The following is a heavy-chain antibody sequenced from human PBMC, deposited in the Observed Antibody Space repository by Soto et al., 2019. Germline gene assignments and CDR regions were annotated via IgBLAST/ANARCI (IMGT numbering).Heavy chain of an antibody. CDR2: IYHSGST. J-gene: IGHJ4*02. CDR3: ASYSRSSKGGDY. CDR1: GGSISSGGYS. Sequence: QLQLQESGSGLVKPSQTLSLTCAVSGGSISSGGYSWSWIRQPPGKGLEWIGYIYHSGSTYYNPSLKSRVAISVDRSKNQFSLKLSSVTAADTAVYYCASYSRSSKGGDYWGQGTLVTVSS. D-gene: IGHD6-6*01. V-gene: IGHV4-30-2*01.